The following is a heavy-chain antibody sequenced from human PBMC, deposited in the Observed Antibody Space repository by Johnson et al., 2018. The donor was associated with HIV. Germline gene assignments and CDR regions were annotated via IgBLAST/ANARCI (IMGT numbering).Heavy chain of an antibody. CDR2: IKQDGSEK. Sequence: MRLVESGGGLVQPGGSLRLSCAASGFTFSSYWMSWVRQAPGKGLEWVANIKQDGSEKYYVDSVKGRFTISRDNAKNSLYLQMNSLRAEDTAVYYCAKDRGAARAFDAFDIWGQGTMVTVSS. V-gene: IGHV3-7*01. CDR3: AKDRGAARAFDAFDI. CDR1: GFTFSSYW. J-gene: IGHJ3*02. D-gene: IGHD6-6*01.